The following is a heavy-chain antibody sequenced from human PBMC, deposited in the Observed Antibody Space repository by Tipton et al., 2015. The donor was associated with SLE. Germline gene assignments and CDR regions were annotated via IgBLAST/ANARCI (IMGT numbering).Heavy chain of an antibody. J-gene: IGHJ4*02. Sequence: TLSLTCTVSGDSIGSGNYFWSWIRQPAGKGLEPAGKGLEWIGSIHQSGKTYVNPTLKSRVAMSMDTSKNQVFLRLNSVTAADTATYYCARHDYDDNGYYLHYFDYWGQGTLVTVSS. V-gene: IGHV4-61*02. CDR3: ARHDYDDNGYYLHYFDY. D-gene: IGHD3-22*01. CDR2: IHQSGKT. CDR1: GDSIGSGNYF.